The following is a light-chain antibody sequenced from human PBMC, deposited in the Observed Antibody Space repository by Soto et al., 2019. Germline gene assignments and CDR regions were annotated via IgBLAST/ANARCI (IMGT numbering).Light chain of an antibody. CDR1: SSDVGAYNY. CDR2: DVS. Sequence: QSVLTQPASVSGSPGQSITISCTGTSSDVGAYNYVSWYQQRPGKAPKLMIYDVSHRPSGVSHRFSGSKSGNTASLTISGLQAEDEADYYCGSYTTSSNCVFGTGTKGTVL. J-gene: IGLJ1*01. V-gene: IGLV2-14*01. CDR3: GSYTTSSNCV.